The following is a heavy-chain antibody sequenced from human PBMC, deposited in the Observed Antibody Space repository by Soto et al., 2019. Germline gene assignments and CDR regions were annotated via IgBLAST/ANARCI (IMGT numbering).Heavy chain of an antibody. D-gene: IGHD7-27*01. J-gene: IGHJ6*02. CDR2: ISYDGSNK. CDR1: GFTFSSYG. V-gene: IGHV3-30*18. Sequence: QVQLVESGGGVVQPGRSLRLSCAASGFTFSSYGMHWVRQAPGKGLEWVAVISYDGSNKYYADSVKGRFTISRDNSKNTLYLQMNSLRAEDTAVYYCAKDLLGPGRAYGMDVWGQVNTVTVSS. CDR3: AKDLLGPGRAYGMDV.